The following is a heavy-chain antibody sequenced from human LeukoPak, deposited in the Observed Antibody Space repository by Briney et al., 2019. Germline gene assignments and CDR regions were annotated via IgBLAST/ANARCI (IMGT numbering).Heavy chain of an antibody. CDR2: IIPIFGTA. Sequence: SVKVSCKASGGTFSSYAISWVRQAPGQGLEWMGGIIPIFGTANYAQKFQGRVTITADESTSTAYMELSSLRSEDTAVYYCARTGYYYDSSGPFDYWGQGALVTVSS. V-gene: IGHV1-69*01. D-gene: IGHD3-22*01. CDR1: GGTFSSYA. CDR3: ARTGYYYDSSGPFDY. J-gene: IGHJ4*02.